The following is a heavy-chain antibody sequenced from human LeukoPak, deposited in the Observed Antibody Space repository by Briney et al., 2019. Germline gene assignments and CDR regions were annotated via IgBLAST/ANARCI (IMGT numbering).Heavy chain of an antibody. J-gene: IGHJ4*02. D-gene: IGHD6-19*01. V-gene: IGHV3-23*01. CDR1: GFTFSTYA. CDR3: ARQLDSSGPYFDY. Sequence: GGSLRLSCAASGFTFSTYAMSWVRQAPGKGLEWVSTISGSGGSTYYADSVKGRFTISRDNAKNSLYLQMNSLRAEDTAVYYCARQLDSSGPYFDYWGQGTLVTVSS. CDR2: ISGSGGST.